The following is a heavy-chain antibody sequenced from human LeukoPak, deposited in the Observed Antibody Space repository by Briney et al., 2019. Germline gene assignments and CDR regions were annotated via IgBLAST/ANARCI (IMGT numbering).Heavy chain of an antibody. J-gene: IGHJ3*02. CDR2: IYHSGST. V-gene: IGHV4-30-2*01. Sequence: SETLSLTCTVSGGSISSGGYYWSWIRQPPGKGLEWIGYIYHSGSTYYNPSLKSRVTISVDRSKNQFSLKLSSVTAADTAVYYCASGVVVPAAMRTVAFDIWGQGTMVTVSS. CDR3: ASGVVVPAAMRTVAFDI. CDR1: GGSISSGGYY. D-gene: IGHD2-2*01.